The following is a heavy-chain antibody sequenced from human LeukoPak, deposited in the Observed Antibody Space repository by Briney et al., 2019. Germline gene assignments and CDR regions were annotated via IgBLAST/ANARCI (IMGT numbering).Heavy chain of an antibody. V-gene: IGHV4-59*08. J-gene: IGHJ3*02. CDR2: IYYSWDT. CDR3: ARQPSGTAAFDI. Sequence: KPSETLSLTCAVSGGSITSYYWSWIRQPPGKGLEWIAYIYYSWDTNYNPSFKGRVTISVDTSKNQFSLKLSSVAAADTAIYYCARQPSGTAAFDIWGQGTMVTVSS. CDR1: GGSITSYY. D-gene: IGHD1/OR15-1a*01.